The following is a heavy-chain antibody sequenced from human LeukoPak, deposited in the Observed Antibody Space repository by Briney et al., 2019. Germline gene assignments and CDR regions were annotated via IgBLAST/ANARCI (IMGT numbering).Heavy chain of an antibody. J-gene: IGHJ4*02. Sequence: PGGSLRLSCAASGFTFSTYTMQWVRQAPGKGPEHVSFITGTGRTTHYADSVKGRFSISRDNSKSMLYLQMGSLRPEDTAVYYCARERAGYYYDFWGQGTLVTVS. CDR2: ITGTGRTT. CDR3: ARERAGYYYDF. D-gene: IGHD6-13*01. V-gene: IGHV3-64*02. CDR1: GFTFSTYT.